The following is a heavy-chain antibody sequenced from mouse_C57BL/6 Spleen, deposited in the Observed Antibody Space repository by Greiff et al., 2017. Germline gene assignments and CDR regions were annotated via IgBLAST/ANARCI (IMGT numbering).Heavy chain of an antibody. J-gene: IGHJ4*01. D-gene: IGHD2-4*01. CDR3: AKKGRNYDEDAMDY. Sequence: VKLQESGPGLVQPSQSLSITCTVSGFSLTSYGVHWVRQSPGKGLEWLGVIWRGGSTDYNAAFMSRLSITKDNSKSQVFFKMNSLQADDTAIYYCAKKGRNYDEDAMDYWGQGTSVTVSS. CDR1: GFSLTSYG. CDR2: IWRGGST. V-gene: IGHV2-5*01.